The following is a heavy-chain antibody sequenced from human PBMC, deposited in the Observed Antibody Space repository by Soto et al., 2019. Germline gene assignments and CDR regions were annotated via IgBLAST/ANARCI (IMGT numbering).Heavy chain of an antibody. J-gene: IGHJ6*02. CDR3: ARDTEDIGYSYGYNYYYGMDV. V-gene: IGHV1-69*13. Sequence: SVKVSCKASGGTFSSYAISWVRQAPGQGLEWMGGIIPIFGTANYAQKFQGRVTITADESTSTAYMELSSLRSEDTAVYYCARDTEDIGYSYGYNYYYGMDVWGQGTTVTVSS. CDR2: IIPIFGTA. D-gene: IGHD5-18*01. CDR1: GGTFSSYA.